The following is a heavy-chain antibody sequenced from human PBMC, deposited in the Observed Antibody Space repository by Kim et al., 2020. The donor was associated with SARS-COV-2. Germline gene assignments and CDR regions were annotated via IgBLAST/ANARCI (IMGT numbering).Heavy chain of an antibody. D-gene: IGHD5-12*01. J-gene: IGHJ3*02. V-gene: IGHV5-51*01. CDR3: VRRGQRLFAAFDI. Sequence: GESLKISCQGFGYSFTNYWIGWVRQMPGKGLEWMGIIYPGDSDTRYNPSFQGQVTISVDKSISTAYMQWSSLKASDTAIYYCVRRGQRLFAAFDIWGQGTMVTVSS. CDR1: GYSFTNYW. CDR2: IYPGDSDT.